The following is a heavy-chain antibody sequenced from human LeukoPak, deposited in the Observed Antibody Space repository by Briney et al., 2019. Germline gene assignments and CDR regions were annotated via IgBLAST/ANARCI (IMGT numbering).Heavy chain of an antibody. J-gene: IGHJ4*02. D-gene: IGHD2-15*01. V-gene: IGHV4-39*01. CDR2: IYHSGST. Sequence: SSETLSLTCTVSGGSIDSRSYYWDWIRQAPGKGLEWIGTIYHSGSTEYNPSLKSRVAIFVDTSKNQFSLILHSVAAADTAVYYCARRSEFDNTHYHYFDYWGQGALVTVSS. CDR1: GGSIDSRSYY. CDR3: ARRSEFDNTHYHYFDY.